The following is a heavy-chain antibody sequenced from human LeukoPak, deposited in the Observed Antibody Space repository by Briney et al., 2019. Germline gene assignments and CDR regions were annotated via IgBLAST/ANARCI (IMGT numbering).Heavy chain of an antibody. CDR2: MNPNSGNT. Sequence: GASVKVSCKASGYTFTGYYMHWVRQAPGQGLEWMGWMNPNSGNTGYAQKFQGRVTMTRNTSISTAYMELSSLRSEDTAVYYCARRRVHIKDSSSWSYYYYYMDVWGKGTTVTISS. V-gene: IGHV1-8*02. CDR1: GYTFTGYY. CDR3: ARRRVHIKDSSSWSYYYYYMDV. J-gene: IGHJ6*03. D-gene: IGHD6-13*01.